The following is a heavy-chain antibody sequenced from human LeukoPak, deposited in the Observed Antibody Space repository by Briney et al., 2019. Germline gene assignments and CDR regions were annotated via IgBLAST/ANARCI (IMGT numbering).Heavy chain of an antibody. Sequence: ASVKVSCKASGYTFTGYYMHWVRQAPGQGLEWMGWINPNSGGTNYAQKFQGWVTMTRDTSISTAYMELSRLRSDDTAVYYCAITMVRGPASFDIWGQGTMVTVSS. CDR1: GYTFTGYY. V-gene: IGHV1-2*04. J-gene: IGHJ3*02. D-gene: IGHD3-10*01. CDR2: INPNSGGT. CDR3: AITMVRGPASFDI.